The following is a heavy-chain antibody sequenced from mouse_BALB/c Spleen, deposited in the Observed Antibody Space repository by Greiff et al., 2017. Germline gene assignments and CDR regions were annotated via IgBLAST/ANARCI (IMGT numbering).Heavy chain of an antibody. CDR3: ARHERAFYDGNYEDYAMDY. D-gene: IGHD2-3*01. Sequence: QVQLQQSGAELVKPGASVKLSCKASGYTFTEYIIHWVKQRSGQGLEWIGWFYPGSGSIKYNEKFKDKATLTADKSSSTVYMELSRLTSEDSAVYFCARHERAFYDGNYEDYAMDYWGQGTSVTVSS. CDR1: GYTFTEYI. V-gene: IGHV1-62-2*01. CDR2: FYPGSGSI. J-gene: IGHJ4*01.